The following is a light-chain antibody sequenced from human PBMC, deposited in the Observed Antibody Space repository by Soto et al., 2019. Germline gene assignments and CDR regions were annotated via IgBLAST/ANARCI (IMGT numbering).Light chain of an antibody. V-gene: IGLV2-11*01. J-gene: IGLJ1*01. Sequence: QSVLTQPRSVSGSPGQSVTISCTGTSSDVGRYNYVSWYQHHPGTAPKVMIYDVSERPSGVPDHFSGSKSGNTASLTISGLQAEDEADYYCCSYAGSPRFVFGTGTKVTVL. CDR2: DVS. CDR1: SSDVGRYNY. CDR3: CSYAGSPRFV.